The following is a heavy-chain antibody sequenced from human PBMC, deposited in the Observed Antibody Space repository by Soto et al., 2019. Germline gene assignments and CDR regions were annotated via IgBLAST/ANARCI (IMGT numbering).Heavy chain of an antibody. D-gene: IGHD6-6*01. CDR2: ISYDGSNK. J-gene: IGHJ6*02. CDR3: AKAIPRYSSSSSDYYYGMDV. Sequence: GRSLRLSCAASGFTFSSYGMHWVRQAPGKGLEWVAVISYDGSNKYYADSVKGRFTISRDNSKNTLYLQMNSLRAEDTAVYYCAKAIPRYSSSSSDYYYGMDVWGQGTTVTVSS. CDR1: GFTFSSYG. V-gene: IGHV3-30*18.